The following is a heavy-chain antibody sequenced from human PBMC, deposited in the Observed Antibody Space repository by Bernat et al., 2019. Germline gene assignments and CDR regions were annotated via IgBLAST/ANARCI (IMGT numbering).Heavy chain of an antibody. V-gene: IGHV3-23*01. Sequence: EVQLLESVGGLVQPGGSLRLSCAASGFTFNSYAMSWVRQAPGKGLEWVSTVSPIGGSTYYADSVKGRFTISRDNSKNTLYLQMNSLRAEDTAVYYCAKDGGDYGFFDYWGLGTLVTVSS. CDR3: AKDGGDYGFFDY. CDR1: GFTFNSYA. CDR2: VSPIGGST. J-gene: IGHJ4*02. D-gene: IGHD4-17*01.